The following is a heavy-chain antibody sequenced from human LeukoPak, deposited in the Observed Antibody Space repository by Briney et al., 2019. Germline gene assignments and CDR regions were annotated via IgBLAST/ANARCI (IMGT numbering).Heavy chain of an antibody. CDR2: IIPIFGTT. CDR1: GGTFNSYA. J-gene: IGHJ4*02. Sequence: VASVKVSCKASGGTFNSYAISWVRQAPGQGLEWMGGIIPIFGTTNYARKFRGRVTLTADKSTRTAYMELSSLRSEDTAVYYCARGTGDLDYWGQGTLVTVSS. V-gene: IGHV1-69*06. CDR3: ARGTGDLDY. D-gene: IGHD7-27*01.